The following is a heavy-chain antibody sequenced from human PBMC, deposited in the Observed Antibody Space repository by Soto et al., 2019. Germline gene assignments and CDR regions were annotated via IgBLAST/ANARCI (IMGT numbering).Heavy chain of an antibody. CDR1: GYTFTRYY. J-gene: IGHJ4*02. D-gene: IGHD3-3*01. V-gene: IGHV1-46*01. Sequence: QVQLVQSGAEVKKPGASVKVSCKASGYTFTRYYMHWVRQAPGQGLEWMGIINPSGGSTSYAQKCQGRXXMXRXTSTSTVYMELSSLRSEDTAVYYCARGRGLRFLELIWGQGTLVTVSS. CDR3: ARGRGLRFLELI. CDR2: INPSGGST.